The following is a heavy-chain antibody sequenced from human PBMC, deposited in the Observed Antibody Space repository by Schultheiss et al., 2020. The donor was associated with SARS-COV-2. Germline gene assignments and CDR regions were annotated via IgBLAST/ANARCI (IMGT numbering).Heavy chain of an antibody. Sequence: ASVKVSCKASGYTFTSYDINWVRQATGQGLEWMGWMNPNSGNTGYAQKFQGRVTMTRNTSISTAYMELSRLRSDDTAVYYCARQYYDFWTHLYYYYYGMDVWGQGTTVTVSS. CDR3: ARQYYDFWTHLYYYYYGMDV. V-gene: IGHV1-8*01. J-gene: IGHJ6*02. CDR1: GYTFTSYD. D-gene: IGHD3-3*01. CDR2: MNPNSGNT.